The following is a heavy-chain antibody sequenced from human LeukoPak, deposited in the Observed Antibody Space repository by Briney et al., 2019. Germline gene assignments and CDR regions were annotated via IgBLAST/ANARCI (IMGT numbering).Heavy chain of an antibody. CDR1: GFTFSTYA. CDR3: ARDRSGSWSALGSWFDP. CDR2: ITSNGGTT. J-gene: IGHJ5*02. V-gene: IGHV3-64*01. Sequence: GGSLRLSCAASGFTFSTYAMHWVRQAPGKGLEHVSAITSNGGTTHYANSVKGRFTISRDNSKNTLYLQMGSLSVEDMAVYYCARDRSGSWSALGSWFDPWGQGTLVTVSS. D-gene: IGHD6-25*01.